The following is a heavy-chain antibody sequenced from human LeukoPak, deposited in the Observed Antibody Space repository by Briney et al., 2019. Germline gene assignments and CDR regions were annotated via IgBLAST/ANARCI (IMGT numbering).Heavy chain of an antibody. CDR3: ARSKYTDLDPYPFDY. Sequence: SETLSLTCTVSGGSISSSSYYWGWIRQPPGKGLEWIGSIYYSGSTYYNPSLKSRVTISVDTSKNQFSLKLSSVTAADTAVYYCARSKYTDLDPYPFDYWGQGTLVTVSS. CDR2: IYYSGST. D-gene: IGHD1-1*01. V-gene: IGHV4-39*01. CDR1: GGSISSSSYY. J-gene: IGHJ4*02.